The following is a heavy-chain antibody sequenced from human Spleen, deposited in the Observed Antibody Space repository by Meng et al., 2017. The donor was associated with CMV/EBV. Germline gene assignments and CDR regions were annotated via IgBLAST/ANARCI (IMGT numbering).Heavy chain of an antibody. CDR1: NGVN. V-gene: IGHV2-5*01. Sequence: NGVNVAWIRQPPGKALEWLALIYWNDDKRYTPSLKSRLTITKDTSKNQVVLTMTDMDPVDTATYFCAHTSRDYDFLTGYYPRSLDYWGQGKLVTVSS. D-gene: IGHD3-9*01. J-gene: IGHJ4*02. CDR2: IYWNDDK. CDR3: AHTSRDYDFLTGYYPRSLDY.